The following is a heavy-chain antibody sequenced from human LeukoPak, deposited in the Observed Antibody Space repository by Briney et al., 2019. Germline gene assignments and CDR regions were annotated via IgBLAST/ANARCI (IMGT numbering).Heavy chain of an antibody. D-gene: IGHD3-22*01. CDR3: ARDRYYYYSSSYDY. CDR1: GGSFSGYY. Sequence: SETLSLTCAVYGGSFSGYYWSWIRQPPGKGLEWIGEINHSGSTNYNPSLKSRVTISVDTSKNQFSLKLSSVTAADTAVYYCARDRYYYYSSSYDYWGQGTLVTVSS. J-gene: IGHJ4*02. CDR2: INHSGST. V-gene: IGHV4-34*01.